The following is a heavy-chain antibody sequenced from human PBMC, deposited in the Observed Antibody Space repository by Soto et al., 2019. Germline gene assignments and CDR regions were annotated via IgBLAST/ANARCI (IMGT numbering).Heavy chain of an antibody. J-gene: IGHJ4*02. V-gene: IGHV3-23*01. CDR1: GFTFSTYA. CDR3: AKGYKQQPFDY. CDR2: ISGSGATT. D-gene: IGHD1-1*01. Sequence: GSLRLSCAASGFTFSTYAMSWVRQAPGKGVEWVSGISGSGATTNYAESVKGRFTLSRDNAKNMLYLQMNSLRAEDTAIYYCAKGYKQQPFDYWGQGTLVTVSS.